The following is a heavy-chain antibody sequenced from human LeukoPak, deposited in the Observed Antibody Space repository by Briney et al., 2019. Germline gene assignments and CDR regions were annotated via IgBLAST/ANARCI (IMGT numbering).Heavy chain of an antibody. D-gene: IGHD1-26*01. Sequence: ASVKVSCKASGYTFTSYTIHWVRQAPGQRLEWMGWINAGNGNTKYSQKFQGRVTITRDTSASTAYMELSSLRSEDTAVYYCARDRGIVDDYFDYWGQGTLVTVSS. CDR1: GYTFTSYT. CDR2: INAGNGNT. CDR3: ARDRGIVDDYFDY. J-gene: IGHJ4*02. V-gene: IGHV1-3*01.